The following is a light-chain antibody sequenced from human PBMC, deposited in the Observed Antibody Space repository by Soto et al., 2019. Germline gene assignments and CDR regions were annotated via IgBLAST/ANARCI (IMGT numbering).Light chain of an antibody. Sequence: QSALTQPRSVSGSPGQSVTISCTGTSSDVGGYNYISWYQQHPGKAPKLMIYDVSERPSGVPDRFSGSKSGNTASLTISGLQAEDEADYYCCSYAGSGPFVVFGGGTKVTVL. V-gene: IGLV2-11*01. J-gene: IGLJ2*01. CDR3: CSYAGSGPFVV. CDR2: DVS. CDR1: SSDVGGYNY.